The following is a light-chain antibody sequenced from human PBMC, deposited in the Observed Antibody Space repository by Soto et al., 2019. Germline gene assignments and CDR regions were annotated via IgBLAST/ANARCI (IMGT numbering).Light chain of an antibody. CDR2: GAS. V-gene: IGKV3-20*01. CDR3: QQYGSSPYT. Sequence: EIVLTQSPGTLSLSPGERVTLSCRASQSVRSSYLAWYQQKPGQAPRLLIYGASSRATGIPDRFSGSGSGTNFPRNISRLEPEDFAVYCWQQYGSSPYTFGQGTKLEI. J-gene: IGKJ2*01. CDR1: QSVRSSY.